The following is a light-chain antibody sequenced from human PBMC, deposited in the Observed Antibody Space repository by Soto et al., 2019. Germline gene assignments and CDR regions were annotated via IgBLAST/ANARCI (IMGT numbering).Light chain of an antibody. V-gene: IGLV2-14*03. J-gene: IGLJ3*02. CDR2: DVS. Sequence: QSALTQPASVSGSPGQSIAISCTGTSSDVGAYNYVCWYQQYPGKVPKLMIYDVSNRPSGVSDRFSGSKSGNTASLTISGLQAEDEADYYCSAWTRSYTVVFGGGTKLTVL. CDR1: SSDVGAYNY. CDR3: SAWTRSYTVV.